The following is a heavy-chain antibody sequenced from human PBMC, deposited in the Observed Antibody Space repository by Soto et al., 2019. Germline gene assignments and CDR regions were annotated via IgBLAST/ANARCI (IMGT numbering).Heavy chain of an antibody. CDR1: GDSVSSNSAA. D-gene: IGHD3-9*01. CDR3: ARAIPGNYDILTGQNRYYYYYYYMDV. V-gene: IGHV6-1*01. Sequence: SQTLSLTCAISGDSVSSNSAAWNWIRQSPSRGLEWLGRTYYRSKWYNDYAVSVKSRITINPDTSKNQFSLQLNSVTPEDTAVYYCARAIPGNYDILTGQNRYYYYYYYMDVWGKGTTVTVSS. CDR2: TYYRSKWYN. J-gene: IGHJ6*03.